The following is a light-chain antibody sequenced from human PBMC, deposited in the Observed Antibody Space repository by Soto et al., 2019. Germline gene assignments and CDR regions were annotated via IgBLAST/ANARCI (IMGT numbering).Light chain of an antibody. Sequence: DVQMTQSPSSLSASVGDRVTITCRASQSIMNSLNWYQQIPGKAPTLLIYAASRLHSGVPSRFSGSASGTDFTLTIVSLQPEDFANYYCHQSYSTPRFTFGPGTKLDIK. CDR1: QSIMNS. V-gene: IGKV1-39*01. J-gene: IGKJ3*01. CDR2: AAS. CDR3: HQSYSTPRFT.